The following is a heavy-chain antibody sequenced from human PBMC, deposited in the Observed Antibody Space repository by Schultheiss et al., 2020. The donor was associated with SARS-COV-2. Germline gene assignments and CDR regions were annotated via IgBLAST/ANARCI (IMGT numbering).Heavy chain of an antibody. V-gene: IGHV3-13*01. CDR2: IGTAGDT. CDR3: AKDIQMYYYGSGYFDY. J-gene: IGHJ4*02. CDR1: GFTFSSYD. D-gene: IGHD3-10*01. Sequence: GGSLRLSCAASGFTFSSYDMHWVRQATGKGLEWVSAIGTAGDTYYPGSVKGRFTISRDNAKNSLYLQMNSLRAEDTALYYCAKDIQMYYYGSGYFDYWGQGTLVTVSS.